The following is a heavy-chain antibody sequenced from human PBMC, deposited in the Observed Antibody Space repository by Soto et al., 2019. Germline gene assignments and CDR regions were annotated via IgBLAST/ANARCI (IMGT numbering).Heavy chain of an antibody. D-gene: IGHD3-3*01. CDR1: GGTLSSYA. CDR2: IIPIFGTA. Sequence: SSMQVACKPSGGTLSSYAISWVRQAPGQGLEWMGGIIPIFGTANYAQKFQGRVTITADKSTSTAYMELSSLRSEDTAVYYCAICYPGSSGYGYWGQTTQV. J-gene: IGHJ4*02. CDR3: AICYPGSSGYGY. V-gene: IGHV1-69*06.